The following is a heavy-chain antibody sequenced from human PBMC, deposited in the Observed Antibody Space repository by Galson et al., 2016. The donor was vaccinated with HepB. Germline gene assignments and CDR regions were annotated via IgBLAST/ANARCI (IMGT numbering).Heavy chain of an antibody. J-gene: IGHJ6*02. CDR3: TRTKVRGLPPMDV. CDR1: GYTFINYD. D-gene: IGHD3-10*01. V-gene: IGHV1-8*02. CDR2: VNPDSGNR. Sequence: SVKVSCKAAGYTFINYDINWVRQAPGQGLECLGWVNPDSGNRGYPQKFQGRVTMTTDRSIGTAYMELSSLRSDDTAVYYCTRTKVRGLPPMDVWGQGTTVTVSS.